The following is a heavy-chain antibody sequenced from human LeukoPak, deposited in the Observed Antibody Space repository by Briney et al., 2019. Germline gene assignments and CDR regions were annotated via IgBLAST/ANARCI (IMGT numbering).Heavy chain of an antibody. D-gene: IGHD5-12*01. CDR3: AKDHGIVATFRYFDY. Sequence: GGSLRLCCSAPGFTFSSYRIHSVRQAPAKGLEWVAFIRYDGSNKYYADSVKGRFTISRYNSKNTLYLQMNSLRAEDTAVYYCAKDHGIVATFRYFDYWGEGTLVTVSS. CDR1: GFTFSSYR. CDR2: IRYDGSNK. V-gene: IGHV3-30*02. J-gene: IGHJ4*02.